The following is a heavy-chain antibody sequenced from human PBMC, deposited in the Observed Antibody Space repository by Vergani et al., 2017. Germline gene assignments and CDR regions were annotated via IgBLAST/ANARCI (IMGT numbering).Heavy chain of an antibody. CDR3: ARDNPYYFDY. CDR1: GFTFSDYY. D-gene: IGHD1-14*01. CDR2: ISGSGGST. Sequence: VQLVESGGGLVKPGGSLRLSCAASGFTFSDYYMSWIRQAPGKGLEWVSAISGSGGSTYYADSVKGRFTISRDNSKNTLYLQMNSLRAEDTAVYYCARDNPYYFDYWGQGTLVTVSS. V-gene: IGHV3-23*04. J-gene: IGHJ4*02.